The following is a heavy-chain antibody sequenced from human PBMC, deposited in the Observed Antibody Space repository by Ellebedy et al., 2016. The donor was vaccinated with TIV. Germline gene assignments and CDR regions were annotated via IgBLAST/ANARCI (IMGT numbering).Heavy chain of an antibody. CDR3: ARDCGGDCYHAFDM. Sequence: GGSLRLSXAASGFTFSSYAMSWVRQAPGKGLEWVANIKPDGGERYYVDSVKGRFTISRDNAKNSMYLQMTSLRAEDTAVYFCARDCGGDCYHAFDMWGQGTMVTVSS. CDR1: GFTFSSYA. D-gene: IGHD2-21*02. V-gene: IGHV3-7*01. J-gene: IGHJ3*02. CDR2: IKPDGGER.